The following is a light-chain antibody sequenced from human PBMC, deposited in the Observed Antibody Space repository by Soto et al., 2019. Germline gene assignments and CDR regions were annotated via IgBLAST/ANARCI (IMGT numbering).Light chain of an antibody. V-gene: IGKV3-11*01. Sequence: EIVLTQSPATLSLSPGERATLSCRASQSVSSYLAWYQQKPGQAPRLLIYDASNRATGIPARFSGSGSGTDFTLTISSLEPEDCALYCCQQRSNWPPVTFGGGTKVEIK. CDR2: DAS. CDR1: QSVSSY. J-gene: IGKJ4*01. CDR3: QQRSNWPPVT.